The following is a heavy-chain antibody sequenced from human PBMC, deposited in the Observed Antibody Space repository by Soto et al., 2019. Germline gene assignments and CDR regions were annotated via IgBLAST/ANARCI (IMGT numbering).Heavy chain of an antibody. CDR1: GYTFTEYY. J-gene: IGHJ5*02. D-gene: IGHD2-15*01. CDR3: ARDVLFPADPCRPNRVGP. V-gene: IGHV1-2*02. CDR2: INPKNGAT. Sequence: QVQLVQSGAEVKRPGASVKVPCKASGYTFTEYYVNWVRQAPGQGLEWLGWINPKNGATRYAQKFQGRVIMTREPSISPAYMEVGRLSSDDTAVYFLARDVLFPADPCRPNRVGPWGQGTQVTVSS.